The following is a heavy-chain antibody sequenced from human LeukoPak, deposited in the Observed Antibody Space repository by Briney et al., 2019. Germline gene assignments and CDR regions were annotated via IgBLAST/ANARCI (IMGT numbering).Heavy chain of an antibody. CDR2: VSESGDIT. CDR3: ARATGSYYSLGY. J-gene: IGHJ4*02. V-gene: IGHV3-23*01. Sequence: GGSLRLSCAASGIAFSRFAMSWVRQAPGKGLEWVSVVSESGDITHYAESVKGRFTVSRDNAKNTLYLQMNSLRAEDTAVYYCARATGSYYSLGYWGQGTLVTVSS. CDR1: GIAFSRFA. D-gene: IGHD1-26*01.